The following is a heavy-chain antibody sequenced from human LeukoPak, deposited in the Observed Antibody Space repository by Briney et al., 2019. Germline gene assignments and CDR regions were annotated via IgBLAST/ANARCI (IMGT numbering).Heavy chain of an antibody. Sequence: PSQTLSVTRTFSGGSISNGVYYWSWIRQPPGKGLEWIGYIYYSGSTYYNPSLKSRVTLSVDTSKNQFSLKLSSVAAADTAVYYCARQMTTVIRGMDVWGQGTTVTVSS. D-gene: IGHD4-17*01. CDR3: ARQMTTVIRGMDV. CDR2: IYYSGST. V-gene: IGHV4-30-4*01. J-gene: IGHJ6*02. CDR1: GGSISNGVYY.